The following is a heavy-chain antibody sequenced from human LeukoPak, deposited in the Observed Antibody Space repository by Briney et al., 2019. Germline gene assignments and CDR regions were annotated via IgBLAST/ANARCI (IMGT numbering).Heavy chain of an antibody. CDR3: AKDMGYFTGMDV. J-gene: IGHJ6*02. V-gene: IGHV3-23*01. Sequence: PGGSLRLSCAASGFIVNGYVMSWVRQAPGKGLEWVSLIRGSGGSTYYADSVRGRFTISRDNSKNTLYLQMNSLRAEDTAVYYCAKDMGYFTGMDVWGQGTTVTVSS. CDR2: IRGSGGST. CDR1: GFIVNGYV. D-gene: IGHD2-8*01.